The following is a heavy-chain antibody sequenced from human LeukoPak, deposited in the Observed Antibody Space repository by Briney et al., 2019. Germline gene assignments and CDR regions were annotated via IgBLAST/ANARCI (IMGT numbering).Heavy chain of an antibody. Sequence: SETLSLTCTVSGGSISSSSYYWSWIRQPPGKGLEWIGSIYYSGNTYYSPSLKSRVTISVDTSKNQFSLKLSSVTAADTAVYYCARQSKGIIVITDFQHWGQGTLVTVSS. CDR3: ARQSKGIIVITDFQH. D-gene: IGHD3-22*01. V-gene: IGHV4-39*01. CDR2: IYYSGNT. CDR1: GGSISSSSYY. J-gene: IGHJ1*01.